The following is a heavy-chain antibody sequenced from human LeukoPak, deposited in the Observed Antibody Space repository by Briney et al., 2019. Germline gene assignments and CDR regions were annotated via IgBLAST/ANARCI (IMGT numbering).Heavy chain of an antibody. CDR1: RYTFTRYH. D-gene: IGHD6-13*01. CDR2: INPNSGGT. J-gene: IGHJ1*01. V-gene: IGHV1-2*06. Sequence: SVQVSCKSSRYTFTRYHMHWLRQPPGQGLEWMGRINPNSGGTNCAQKFQGRVTMTRDTSISTAYMELSRLRSDDTAVYYCARRGRGAAAGVFQHWGQGTLVTV. CDR3: ARRGRGAAAGVFQH.